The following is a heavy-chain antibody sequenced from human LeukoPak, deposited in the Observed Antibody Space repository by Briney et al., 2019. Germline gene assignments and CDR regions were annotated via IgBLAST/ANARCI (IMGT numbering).Heavy chain of an antibody. CDR1: GFTFSSYA. CDR3: AMNTPLAY. Sequence: GGSLRLSCAASGFTFSSYAMSWVRQAPGKGLEWVSTISSSGGSAFYADSLKGRFTISRDNSKNTLCLQMNSLRAEDTALYYCAMNTPLAYWGQGTLVTVSS. D-gene: IGHD5-18*01. V-gene: IGHV3-23*01. J-gene: IGHJ4*02. CDR2: ISSSGGSA.